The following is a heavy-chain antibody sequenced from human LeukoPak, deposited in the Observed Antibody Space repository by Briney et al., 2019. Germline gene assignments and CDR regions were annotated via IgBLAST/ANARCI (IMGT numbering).Heavy chain of an antibody. V-gene: IGHV1-46*01. Sequence: ASVNVSFKGSGYTFTRYYMHWVRQAPGQGVEGMGIINLSGGSTSYAQKFQGRVTMTSDTSTSTVYMELSSLRSEDTAVYYCARGRRITMIVVALDYWGQGTLVTVSS. D-gene: IGHD3-22*01. CDR1: GYTFTRYY. CDR2: INLSGGST. CDR3: ARGRRITMIVVALDY. J-gene: IGHJ4*02.